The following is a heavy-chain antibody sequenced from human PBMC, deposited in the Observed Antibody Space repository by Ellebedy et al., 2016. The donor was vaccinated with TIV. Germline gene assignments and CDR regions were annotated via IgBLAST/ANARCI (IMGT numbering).Heavy chain of an antibody. CDR2: ISRSGST. D-gene: IGHD5-24*01. Sequence: SETLSLTCTVSGYSISSGYYWGWIRQPPGKGLEWLGSISRSGSTYYNPSLKSRVTISVDTSKNQFSLKLRSVTAADTAVYFCARETMATNPGDYWGQGTLVTVSS. CDR1: GYSISSGYY. J-gene: IGHJ4*02. V-gene: IGHV4-38-2*02. CDR3: ARETMATNPGDY.